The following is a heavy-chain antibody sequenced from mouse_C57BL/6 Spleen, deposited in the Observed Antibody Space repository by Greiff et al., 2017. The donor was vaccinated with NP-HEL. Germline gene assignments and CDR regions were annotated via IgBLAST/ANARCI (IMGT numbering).Heavy chain of an antibody. CDR2: INPSNGGT. D-gene: IGHD2-3*01. CDR1: GYTFTSYW. Sequence: QVQLQQPGTELVKPGASVKLSCKASGYTFTSYWMHWVKQRPGQGLEWIGNINPSNGGTNYNEKFKSKATLTVDKSSSTAYMQLSSLTSEDSAVYYCARYRSDGYFYYAMDYWGQGTSVTVSS. V-gene: IGHV1-53*01. CDR3: ARYRSDGYFYYAMDY. J-gene: IGHJ4*01.